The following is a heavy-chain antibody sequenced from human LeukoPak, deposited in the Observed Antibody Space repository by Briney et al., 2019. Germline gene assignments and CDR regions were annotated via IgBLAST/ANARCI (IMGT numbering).Heavy chain of an antibody. CDR3: ARDLSGLAFDI. CDR1: GYTFTGYY. D-gene: IGHD6-19*01. J-gene: IGHJ3*02. V-gene: IGHV1-2*02. CDR2: INPNSGGT. Sequence: GASVKDSCKASGYTFTGYYMHWVRQAPGQGLEWMGWINPNSGGTNYAQKFQGRVTMTRDTSISTAYMELSSLRSDDTAVYYCARDLSGLAFDIWGQGTMVTVSS.